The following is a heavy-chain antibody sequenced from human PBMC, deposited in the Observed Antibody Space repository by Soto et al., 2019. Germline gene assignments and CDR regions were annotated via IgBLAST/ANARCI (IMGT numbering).Heavy chain of an antibody. J-gene: IGHJ6*02. V-gene: IGHV1-69*01. CDR3: ARDRADYVDFYYYYGMDV. D-gene: IGHD4-17*01. Sequence: QVQLVQSGAEVKKPGSSVKVSCKASGGTFSSYAISWVRQAPGQGLEWMGGIIPIFGTANYAQKFQGRVTITADESTSTAYMELRSLRSEDTAVYYCARDRADYVDFYYYYGMDVWGQGTTVTVSS. CDR1: GGTFSSYA. CDR2: IIPIFGTA.